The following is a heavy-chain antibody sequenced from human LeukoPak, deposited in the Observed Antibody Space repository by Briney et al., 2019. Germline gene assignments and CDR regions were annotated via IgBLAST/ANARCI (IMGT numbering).Heavy chain of an antibody. CDR2: ISAYNGNT. CDR3: ARSDYYDSSGSY. D-gene: IGHD3-22*01. J-gene: IGHJ4*02. V-gene: IGHV1-18*01. Sequence: ASVKVACKASGYTSTSYGISWVRQAPGQALEWMGWISAYNGNTNYAQKLQGRVTMTTDTSTSTAYMELRSLRSDDTAVYYCARSDYYDSSGSYWGQGTLVTVSS. CDR1: GYTSTSYG.